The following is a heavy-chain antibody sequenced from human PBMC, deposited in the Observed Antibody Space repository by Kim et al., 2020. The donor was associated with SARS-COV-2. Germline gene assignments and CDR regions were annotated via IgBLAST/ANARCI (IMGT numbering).Heavy chain of an antibody. CDR1: GYTFTSYY. J-gene: IGHJ6*02. Sequence: ASVKVSCKASGYTFTSYYMHWVRQAPGQGLEWMGIINPSGGSTSYAQKFQGRVTMTRDTSTSTVYMELSSLRSKDTAVYYCARDFTTVTTFDYYYGMDVWGQGTTVTVSS. CDR2: INPSGGST. D-gene: IGHD4-17*01. V-gene: IGHV1-46*01. CDR3: ARDFTTVTTFDYYYGMDV.